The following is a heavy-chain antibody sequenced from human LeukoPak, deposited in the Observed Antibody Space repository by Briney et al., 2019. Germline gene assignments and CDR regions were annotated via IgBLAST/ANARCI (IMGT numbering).Heavy chain of an antibody. CDR3: ARVMFIGAAGTCFWFDP. V-gene: IGHV4-59*01. D-gene: IGHD6-13*01. J-gene: IGHJ5*02. CDR1: GGSISSYY. Sequence: PSETLSLTCTVSGGSISSYYWSWIRQPPGKGLEWIGYIYYSGSTNYNPSLKSRVTISVDTSKNQFSLKLSSVTAADTAVYYCARVMFIGAAGTCFWFDPWGQGTLVTVSS. CDR2: IYYSGST.